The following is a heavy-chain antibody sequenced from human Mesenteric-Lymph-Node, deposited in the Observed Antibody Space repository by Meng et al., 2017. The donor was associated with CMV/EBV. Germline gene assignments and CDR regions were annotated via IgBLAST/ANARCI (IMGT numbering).Heavy chain of an antibody. V-gene: IGHV1-2*02. CDR1: FTGFY. CDR2: INPNSGDT. J-gene: IGHJ4*02. CDR3: ARDYYGSGSYWGGTNLGFDS. Sequence: FTGFYIHWVRQAPGQGLEWIGWINPNSGDTNYAQRCQGRVTMTRDTSISTAYMELSSLRSDDTAVYYCARDYYGSGSYWGGTNLGFDSWGQGTLVTVSS. D-gene: IGHD3-10*01.